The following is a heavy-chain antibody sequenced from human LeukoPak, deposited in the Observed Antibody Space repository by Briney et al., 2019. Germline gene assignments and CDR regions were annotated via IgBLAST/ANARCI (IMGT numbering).Heavy chain of an antibody. V-gene: IGHV4-31*03. CDR2: IYYSGST. Sequence: SETLSLTCTVSGGSISSGGYYWSWLRQHPGKGLEWIGYIYYSGSTYYNPSLKSRVTISVDTSKNQFSLKLSSVTAADTAVYYCATGYSSSWTLDYWGQGTLVTVSS. J-gene: IGHJ4*02. D-gene: IGHD6-13*01. CDR3: ATGYSSSWTLDY. CDR1: GGSISSGGYY.